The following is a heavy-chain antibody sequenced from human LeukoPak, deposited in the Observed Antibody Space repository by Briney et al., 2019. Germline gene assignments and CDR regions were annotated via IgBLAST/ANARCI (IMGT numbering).Heavy chain of an antibody. CDR2: MNPNSGNT. CDR1: GYTFTRHY. J-gene: IGHJ3*02. V-gene: IGHV1-8*01. CDR3: ARGTRTRKHSKTPPDAFDI. Sequence: ASVKVSCKASGYTFTRHYMHWVRQAPGQGLEWMGWMNPNSGNTGYAQKFQGRVTMTRNTSISTAYMELSSLRSEDTAVYYCARGTRTRKHSKTPPDAFDIWGQGTMVTVSS. D-gene: IGHD6-13*01.